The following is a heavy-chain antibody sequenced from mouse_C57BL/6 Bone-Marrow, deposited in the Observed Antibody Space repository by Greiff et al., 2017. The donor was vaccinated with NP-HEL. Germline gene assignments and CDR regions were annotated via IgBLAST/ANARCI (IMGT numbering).Heavy chain of an antibody. CDR3: AKRLRLPDYYDMDY. CDR2: ISGGGGNT. V-gene: IGHV5-9*01. J-gene: IGHJ4*01. Sequence: EVKLMESGGGLVKPGGSLKLSCAASGFTFSSYTMSWVRPTPEKRLEWVATISGGGGNTYYPDCVKGRFAISRDYAKYTLYLQTRSLRSEETDLYYCAKRLRLPDYYDMDYWGQETSDTDSS. CDR1: GFTFSSYT. D-gene: IGHD2-2*01.